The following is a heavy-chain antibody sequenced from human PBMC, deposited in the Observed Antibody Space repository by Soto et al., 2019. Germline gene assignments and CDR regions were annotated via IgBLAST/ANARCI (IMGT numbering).Heavy chain of an antibody. Sequence: QVQLVQSGAEVKKPGSSVKVSCKASGGTFSSYAISWVRQAPGQGLEWMGGIIPIFGTANYAQKFQGRVTITAHASTSTAHVALSSMRSEDTAVYYCASSLSEGMVAATSDYWGQGTLVTVSS. CDR1: GGTFSSYA. J-gene: IGHJ4*02. CDR3: ASSLSEGMVAATSDY. V-gene: IGHV1-69*12. D-gene: IGHD2-15*01. CDR2: IIPIFGTA.